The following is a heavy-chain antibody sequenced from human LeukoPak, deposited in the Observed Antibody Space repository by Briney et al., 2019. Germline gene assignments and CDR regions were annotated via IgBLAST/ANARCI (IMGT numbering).Heavy chain of an antibody. Sequence: SVKVSCKASGGTFSSYTISWVRQAPGQGLEWMGRIIPILGIANYAQKFQGRVTITADKSTSTAYMELSSPRSEDTAVYYCAISRQTLNWFDPWGQGTLVTVSS. D-gene: IGHD3-16*01. CDR1: GGTFSSYT. CDR3: AISRQTLNWFDP. CDR2: IIPILGIA. V-gene: IGHV1-69*02. J-gene: IGHJ5*02.